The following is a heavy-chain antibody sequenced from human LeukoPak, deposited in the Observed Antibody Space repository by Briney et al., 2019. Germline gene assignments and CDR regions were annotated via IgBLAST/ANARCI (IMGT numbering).Heavy chain of an antibody. CDR3: ARYGSGYDLIDY. CDR1: GFTLSTDH. V-gene: IGHV3-53*01. Sequence: GGSLRLSCAASGFTLSTDHMSWVRQAPGKGLEWVSVIYSGGSTYYADSVKGRFTIFRDNAKNTLNLQMNSLRAEDTAVYYCARYGSGYDLIDYWGQGTLVTVSS. D-gene: IGHD5-12*01. CDR2: IYSGGST. J-gene: IGHJ4*02.